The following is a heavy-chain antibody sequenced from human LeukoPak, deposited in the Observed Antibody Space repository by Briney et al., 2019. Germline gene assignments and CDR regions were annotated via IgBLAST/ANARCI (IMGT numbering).Heavy chain of an antibody. Sequence: PGGSLRLSCAASGFTFSSYWMSWVRQAPGKGLEWVANIEQDGSEKNYLDSVKGRFTISRDNSKNTVSLQMNSLRGEDTAVYYCAKDDAWGRYKDWGQGTLVTVSS. D-gene: IGHD3-16*01. CDR2: IEQDGSEK. CDR1: GFTFSSYW. V-gene: IGHV3-7*03. CDR3: AKDDAWGRYKD. J-gene: IGHJ1*01.